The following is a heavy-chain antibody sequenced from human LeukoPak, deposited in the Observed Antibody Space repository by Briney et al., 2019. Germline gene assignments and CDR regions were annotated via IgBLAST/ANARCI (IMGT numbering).Heavy chain of an antibody. Sequence: ETLSLTCAVYGGSFSGYYWSWVRQAPGKGLEWVSAISGSGGSTYYADSVKGRFTISRDNSKNTLYLQMNSLRAEDTAVYYCAKDLGTTVTTFGYFDYWGQGTLVTVSS. CDR2: ISGSGGST. CDR1: GGSFSGYY. J-gene: IGHJ4*02. CDR3: AKDLGTTVTTFGYFDY. V-gene: IGHV3-23*01. D-gene: IGHD4-17*01.